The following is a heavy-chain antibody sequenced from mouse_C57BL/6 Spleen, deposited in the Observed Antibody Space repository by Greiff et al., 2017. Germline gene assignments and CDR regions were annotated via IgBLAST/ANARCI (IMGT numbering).Heavy chain of an antibody. CDR2: INPSTGGT. CDR3: ARSSYDYDLAY. J-gene: IGHJ3*01. Sequence: VQLQQSGPELVKPGASVKISCKASGYSFTGYYMNWVKQSPEKSLEWIGEINPSTGGTTYNQKFKAKATLTVDKSSSTAYMQLKSLTSEDSAVYYCARSSYDYDLAYWGQGTLVTVSA. D-gene: IGHD2-4*01. V-gene: IGHV1-42*01. CDR1: GYSFTGYY.